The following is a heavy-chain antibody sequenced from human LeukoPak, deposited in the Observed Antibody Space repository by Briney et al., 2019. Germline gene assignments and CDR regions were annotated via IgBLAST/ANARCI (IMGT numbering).Heavy chain of an antibody. V-gene: IGHV1-2*02. CDR1: GYTFTGNY. J-gene: IGHJ4*02. CDR3: ASITMVRGGNGY. Sequence: ASVKVSCKASGYTFTGNYMHWVRQAPGQGLEWMGWVNPKSGSTNYAQKFQGRVTMTRDTSISTAYMELSRLRSDDTAVYYCASITMVRGGNGYWGQGTLVTVSS. D-gene: IGHD3-10*01. CDR2: VNPKSGST.